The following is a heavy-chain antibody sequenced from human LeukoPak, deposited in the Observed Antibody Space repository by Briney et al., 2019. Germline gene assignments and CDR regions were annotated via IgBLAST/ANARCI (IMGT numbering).Heavy chain of an antibody. Sequence: SETLSLTCTVSGVSISRYYWSWIRQPPGKGLEWIGYIYYSGSTNYNPSLKSRVTISVDTSKNQFSMKLSSVTAADTAVYYCARHSSGWYRWFDPWGQGTLVTVSS. CDR2: IYYSGST. D-gene: IGHD6-19*01. J-gene: IGHJ5*02. V-gene: IGHV4-59*01. CDR3: ARHSSGWYRWFDP. CDR1: GVSISRYY.